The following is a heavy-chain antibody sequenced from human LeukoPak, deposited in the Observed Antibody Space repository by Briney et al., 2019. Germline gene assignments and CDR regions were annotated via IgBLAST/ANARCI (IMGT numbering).Heavy chain of an antibody. CDR2: INPSGGST. J-gene: IGHJ4*02. D-gene: IGHD3-10*01. CDR1: GYTFTGYY. V-gene: IGHV1-46*01. CDR3: ARAQAQAYGSGSYYIPVISGSDY. Sequence: GSVKVSCKASGYTFTGYYMHWVRQAPGQGLDWMGIINPSGGSTSYAQKFQGRVTMTRDTSTSTVYMELSSLRSEDTAVYYCARAQAQAYGSGSYYIPVISGSDYWGQGTLVTVSS.